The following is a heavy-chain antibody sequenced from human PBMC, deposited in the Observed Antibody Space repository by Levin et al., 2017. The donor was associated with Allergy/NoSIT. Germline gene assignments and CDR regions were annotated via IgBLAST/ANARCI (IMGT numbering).Heavy chain of an antibody. J-gene: IGHJ6*02. CDR3: SRYYDFWNGYSGMDV. Sequence: KVSCAASGSTFSGSALHWVRQAPGKGLEWVGHIRSKGNNYATAYAASVKGRFTISRDDSNNTAYLQMNSLKTEDTAVYYCSRYYDFWNGYSGMDVWGQGTTVTVSS. CDR1: GSTFSGSA. D-gene: IGHD3-3*01. CDR2: IRSKGNNYAT. V-gene: IGHV3-73*01.